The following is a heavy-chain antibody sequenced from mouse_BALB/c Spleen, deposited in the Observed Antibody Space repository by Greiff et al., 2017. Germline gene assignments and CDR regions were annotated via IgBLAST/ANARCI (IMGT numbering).Heavy chain of an antibody. CDR2: IYPGGGYT. D-gene: IGHD1-1*01. CDR3: ARGNYYGSSYPYAMDY. J-gene: IGHJ4*01. V-gene: IGHV1-63*02. CDR1: GYTFTNYW. Sequence: VQLQESGAELVRPGTSVKISCKASGYTFTNYWLGWVKQRPGHGLEWIGDIYPGGGYTNYNEKFKGKATLTADTSSSTAYMQLSSLTSEDSAVYFCARGNYYGSSYPYAMDYWGQGTSVTVSS.